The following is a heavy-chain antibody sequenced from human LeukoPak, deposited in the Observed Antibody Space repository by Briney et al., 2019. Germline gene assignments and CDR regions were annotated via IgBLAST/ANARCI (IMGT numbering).Heavy chain of an antibody. CDR1: GGSISNYY. Sequence: PSETLSLTCTVSGGSISNYYWSWIRQPPGKGLEWIGYIYYSGSTNYNPSLKSRVTISVDTSKNQFSLKLSSVTAADTAVYYCARDRGSGWNNWFDPWGQGTLVTVSS. J-gene: IGHJ5*02. CDR2: IYYSGST. CDR3: ARDRGSGWNNWFDP. V-gene: IGHV4-59*01. D-gene: IGHD6-19*01.